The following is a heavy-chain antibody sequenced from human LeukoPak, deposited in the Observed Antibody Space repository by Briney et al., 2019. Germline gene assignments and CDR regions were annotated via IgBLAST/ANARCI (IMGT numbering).Heavy chain of an antibody. CDR3: ARPITMIVENDAFDI. J-gene: IGHJ3*02. D-gene: IGHD3-22*01. CDR1: GYSISSGYY. V-gene: IGHV4-38-2*02. CDR2: IYHSGST. Sequence: SETLSLTCTVSGYSISSGYYWGWIRQPPGKGLEWIGSIYHSGSTYYNPSLKSRVTISVDTSKNQFSLKLSSVTAADTAVYYCARPITMIVENDAFDIWGQGTMVTVSS.